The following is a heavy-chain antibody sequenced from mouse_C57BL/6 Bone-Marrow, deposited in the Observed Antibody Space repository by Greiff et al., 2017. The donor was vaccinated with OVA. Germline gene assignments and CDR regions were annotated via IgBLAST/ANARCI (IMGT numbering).Heavy chain of an antibody. D-gene: IGHD1-1*01. Sequence: QVQLQQPGAELVRPGTSVTLSCKASGYTFTSYWMHWVKQRPGQGLEWIGVIDPSDSYTNYNQKFKGKATLTVDTSSSTAYMQLSSLTSEDSAVYYCAREDGRYFDVWGTGTTVTVSS. CDR3: AREDGRYFDV. V-gene: IGHV1-59*01. CDR1: GYTFTSYW. CDR2: IDPSDSYT. J-gene: IGHJ1*03.